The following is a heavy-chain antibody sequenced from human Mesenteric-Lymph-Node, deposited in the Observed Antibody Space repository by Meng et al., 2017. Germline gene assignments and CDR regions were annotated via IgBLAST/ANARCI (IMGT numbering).Heavy chain of an antibody. D-gene: IGHD3-9*01. CDR2: IKSKTDGGTT. J-gene: IGHJ6*02. CDR1: GFTFSNAW. V-gene: IGHV3-15*01. CDR3: TTEGYYDILTGYYGYYYYGMDV. Sequence: GGSLRLSCAASGFTFSNAWMSWVRQAPGKGLEWVGRIKSKTDGGTTDYAAPVKGRFTISRDDSKNTLYLQMNSLKTEDTAVYYCTTEGYYDILTGYYGYYYYGMDVWGQGTTVTVSS.